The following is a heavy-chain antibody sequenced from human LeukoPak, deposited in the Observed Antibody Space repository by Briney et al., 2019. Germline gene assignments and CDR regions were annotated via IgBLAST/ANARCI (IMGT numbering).Heavy chain of an antibody. CDR3: ARGESTDY. Sequence: GGSLRLSCAASGFTFSSYSMNWVRQAPGKGLEWVSSISSSSSYIYYAGSVKGRFTISRDNAKNSLYLQMNSLRAEDTAVYYCARGESTDYWGQGTLVTVSS. CDR2: ISSSSSYI. CDR1: GFTFSSYS. J-gene: IGHJ4*02. D-gene: IGHD2/OR15-2a*01. V-gene: IGHV3-21*01.